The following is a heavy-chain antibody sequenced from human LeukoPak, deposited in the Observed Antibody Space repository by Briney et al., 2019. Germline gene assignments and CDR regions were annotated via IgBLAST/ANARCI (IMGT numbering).Heavy chain of an antibody. CDR1: GFTFSDHY. CDR2: TRNKASSYTT. CDR3: ALYGDYELDYFDY. V-gene: IGHV3-72*01. J-gene: IGHJ4*02. D-gene: IGHD4-17*01. Sequence: PGGSLRLSCAASGFTFSDHYMDWVRQAPGKGLEWVGRTRNKASSYTTEYAASVKGRFTISRDDSKNSLYLQMNSLKTEDTAVYYCALYGDYELDYFDYWGQGTLVTVSS.